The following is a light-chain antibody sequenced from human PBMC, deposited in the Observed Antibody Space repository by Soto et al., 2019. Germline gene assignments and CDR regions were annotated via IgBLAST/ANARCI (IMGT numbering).Light chain of an antibody. Sequence: EIVLTQSPATLSLSPGNRATLSCRASDSFSRYLAWYQQKPGHAPRLLIYDASNRATGIPARFSGSGSGTDFTLTITSLEPEDFAGYYCQQRSNWPSTFGGGTKVEIK. CDR1: DSFSRY. V-gene: IGKV3-11*01. CDR2: DAS. CDR3: QQRSNWPST. J-gene: IGKJ4*01.